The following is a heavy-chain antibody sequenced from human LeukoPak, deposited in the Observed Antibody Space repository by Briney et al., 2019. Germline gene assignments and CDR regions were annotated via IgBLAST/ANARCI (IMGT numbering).Heavy chain of an antibody. CDR3: ARGAVPFSSSSHYYYYYMDV. CDR2: IYYSGST. V-gene: IGHV4-39*07. D-gene: IGHD6-6*01. CDR1: GGSISSSSYY. Sequence: SETLSLTCTVSGGSISSSSYYWGWIRQPPGKGLEWIGSIYYSGSTYYNPSLKSRVTMSVDTSKNQFSLKLSSVTAADTAVFYCARGAVPFSSSSHYYYYYMDVWGKGTTVTVSS. J-gene: IGHJ6*03.